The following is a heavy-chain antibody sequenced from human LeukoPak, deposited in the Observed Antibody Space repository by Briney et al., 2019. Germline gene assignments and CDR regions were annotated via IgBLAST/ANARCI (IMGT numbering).Heavy chain of an antibody. CDR1: SANY. CDR2: IYNGDTT. J-gene: IGHJ3*02. D-gene: IGHD6-19*01. CDR3: ARVGRRVAVAGNAFDI. V-gene: IGHV3-69-1*01. Sequence: KTGGSLRLSCAVSANYMNWVRQAPGKGLEWVSIIYNGDTTYYADSVKGRFTISRDNAKNSLYLQMNSLRAEDTAVYYCARVGRRVAVAGNAFDIWGQGTMVTVSS.